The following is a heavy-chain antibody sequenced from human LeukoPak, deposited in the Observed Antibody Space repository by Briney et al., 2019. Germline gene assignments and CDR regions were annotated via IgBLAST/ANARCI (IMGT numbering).Heavy chain of an antibody. D-gene: IGHD3/OR15-3a*01. CDR3: ARVSLGTGAYFFDY. Sequence: SETLSLTCTVSGGSIKNYYLSWMRQAPGKGLQWIGNVYYTGSINYNPSLTGRVSISVDTSKNQISLRLTSVTAADTAMYHCARVSLGTGAYFFDYWGQGTLVTVSS. J-gene: IGHJ4*02. CDR2: VYYTGSI. CDR1: GGSIKNYY. V-gene: IGHV4-59*01.